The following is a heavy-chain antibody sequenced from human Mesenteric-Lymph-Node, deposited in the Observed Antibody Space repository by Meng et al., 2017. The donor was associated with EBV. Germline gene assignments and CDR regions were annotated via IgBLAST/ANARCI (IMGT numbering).Heavy chain of an antibody. CDR1: GGSLSSGPW. CDR2: HGGTR. Sequence: QLQLQESGPRLVKPSETLSLTCGVSGGSLSSGPWWSWVRQPPGKGLEWIGEHGGTRNYNPSLRSRVTISLDYSKNQFSLTLRSVTAADTAVYYCATFNSGSYKYYFDHWGRGLLVTVSS. V-gene: IGHV4-4*02. CDR3: ATFNSGSYKYYFDH. J-gene: IGHJ4*02. D-gene: IGHD6-19*01.